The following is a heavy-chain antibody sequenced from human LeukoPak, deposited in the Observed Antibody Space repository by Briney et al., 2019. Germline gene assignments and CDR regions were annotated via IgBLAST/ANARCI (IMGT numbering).Heavy chain of an antibody. CDR2: IRQDGSEK. Sequence: GGSLRLSCAASGFTLSSYWMSWVRQAPGKWLEWLANIRQDGSEKYYVDSVKGRFAISRDNAKNSLYLQMNSLRAEDTAVYYCARPPGNLVGAAGYFQHPGQGTLVTVSP. CDR1: GFTLSSYW. V-gene: IGHV3-7*01. D-gene: IGHD1-26*01. J-gene: IGHJ1*01. CDR3: ARPPGNLVGAAGYFQH.